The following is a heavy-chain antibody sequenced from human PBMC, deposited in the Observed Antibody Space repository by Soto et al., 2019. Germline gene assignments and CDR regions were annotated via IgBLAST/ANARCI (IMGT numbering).Heavy chain of an antibody. CDR3: ARDGVGTTTYFGYFDY. V-gene: IGHV3-33*01. CDR2: IRFDGSNT. D-gene: IGHD1-26*01. Sequence: PGGSLRLSCAASAVTFTGFGMHWVRQAPGKGLEWVAVIRFDGSNTYYADSVKGRSTISRDNPKNMLYLQMNSLRAEDTAIYYCARDGVGTTTYFGYFDYWGLGTLVTVSS. J-gene: IGHJ4*02. CDR1: AVTFTGFG.